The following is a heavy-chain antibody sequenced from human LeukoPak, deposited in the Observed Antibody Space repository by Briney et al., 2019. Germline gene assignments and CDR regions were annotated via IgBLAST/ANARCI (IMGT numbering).Heavy chain of an antibody. CDR2: INHSGST. D-gene: IGHD6-13*01. CDR1: GGSFSGCY. V-gene: IGHV4-34*01. Sequence: SETLSLTCAVYGGSFSGCYWSWIRQPPGKGLEWIGEINHSGSTNYNPSLKSRVTISVDTSKNQFSLKLSSVTAADTAVYYCARAPEIAAAGTGWFDPWGQGTLVTVSS. J-gene: IGHJ5*02. CDR3: ARAPEIAAAGTGWFDP.